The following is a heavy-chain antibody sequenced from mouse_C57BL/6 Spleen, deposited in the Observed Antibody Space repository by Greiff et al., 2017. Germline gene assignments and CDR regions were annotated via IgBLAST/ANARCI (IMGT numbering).Heavy chain of an antibody. V-gene: IGHV6-6*01. CDR3: TRPVVATGMDY. D-gene: IGHD1-1*01. Sequence: EVQGVESGGGLVQPGGSMKLSCAASGFTFSDAWMDWVRQSPEKGLEWVAEIRNKANNHATYYAESVKGRFTISRDDSKSSVYLQMNSLRAEDTGIYYCTRPVVATGMDYWGQGTSVTVSS. CDR1: GFTFSDAW. J-gene: IGHJ4*01. CDR2: IRNKANNHAT.